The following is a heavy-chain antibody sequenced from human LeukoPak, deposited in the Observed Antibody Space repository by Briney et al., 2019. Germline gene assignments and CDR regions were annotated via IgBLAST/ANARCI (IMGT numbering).Heavy chain of an antibody. V-gene: IGHV3-33*01. CDR1: GFTFSSYG. J-gene: IGHJ3*02. CDR3: ARGRATMVRGYAFDI. Sequence: RGESLKISCAASGFTFSSYGMHWVRQAPGKGLEWVAVIWYDGSNKYYADSVKGRFTISRDNSKNTLYLQMNSLRAEDTAVYYCARGRATMVRGYAFDIWGQGTMVTVSS. D-gene: IGHD3-10*01. CDR2: IWYDGSNK.